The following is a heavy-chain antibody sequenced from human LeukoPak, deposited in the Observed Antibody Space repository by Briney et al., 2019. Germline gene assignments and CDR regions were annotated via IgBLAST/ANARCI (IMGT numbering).Heavy chain of an antibody. CDR3: EREGINSASPHYVWGSYRRKSLLYFDY. Sequence: TSQTLSLTCTVSGGSISSGSYYWSWIRQPAGKGLEWIGRIYTSGSTNYNPSLKSRVTISVDTSKNQFSLKLSSVTAADTAVYYCEREGINSASPHYVWGSYRRKSLLYFDYWGQGTLVTVSS. V-gene: IGHV4-61*02. D-gene: IGHD3-16*02. CDR1: GGSISSGSYY. J-gene: IGHJ4*02. CDR2: IYTSGST.